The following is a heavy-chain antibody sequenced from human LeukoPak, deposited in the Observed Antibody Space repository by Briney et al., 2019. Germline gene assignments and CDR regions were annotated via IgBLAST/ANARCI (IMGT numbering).Heavy chain of an antibody. D-gene: IGHD2-15*01. Sequence: ASVKVSCKVSGYTLTELSMHWVRQAPGKGLEWMGGFDPEDGETIYAQKFQGRVTMTRDTSTSTVYMELSSLRSEDTAVYYCARVAPAPIAYMDVWGKGTTVTISS. CDR3: ARVAPAPIAYMDV. CDR1: GYTLTELS. CDR2: FDPEDGET. V-gene: IGHV1-24*01. J-gene: IGHJ6*03.